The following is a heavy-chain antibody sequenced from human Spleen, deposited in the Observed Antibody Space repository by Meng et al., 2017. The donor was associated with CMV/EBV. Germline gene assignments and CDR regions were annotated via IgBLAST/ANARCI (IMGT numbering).Heavy chain of an antibody. CDR3: AGGYSSASPYFDY. V-gene: IGHV1-46*02. J-gene: IGHJ4*02. CDR2: MNSTAGST. D-gene: IGHD5-18*01. Sequence: ASAYSLNSSYIPWVRPAPRRRLEWLGIMNSTAGSTRTAPLFQRRVTITSDASTSTVYLRLSTLGSDDAAVYYCAGGYSSASPYFDYWGQGTLVTVSS. CDR1: AYSLNSSY.